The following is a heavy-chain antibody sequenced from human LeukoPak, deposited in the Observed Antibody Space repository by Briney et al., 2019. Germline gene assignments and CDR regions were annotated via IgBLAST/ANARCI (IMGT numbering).Heavy chain of an antibody. CDR2: ISYDGSSK. CDR1: GFTFSTYA. Sequence: GGSLRLSCAASGFTFSTYAMHWVRQAPGKGLEWVALISYDGSSKYYEDSVKGRFSLSRDNSKNTLYLEMNSLRAEDTAVYYCARDISSSWYDYWGQGTLVTVSS. J-gene: IGHJ4*02. V-gene: IGHV3-30*03. CDR3: ARDISSSWYDY. D-gene: IGHD6-13*01.